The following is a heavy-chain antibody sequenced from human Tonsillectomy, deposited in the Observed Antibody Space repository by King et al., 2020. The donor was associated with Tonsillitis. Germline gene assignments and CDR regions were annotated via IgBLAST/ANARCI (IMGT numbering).Heavy chain of an antibody. CDR3: ARVIGGRSGFFDY. J-gene: IGHJ4*02. V-gene: IGHV3-11*05. CDR2: ISSSNSYT. Sequence: VQLVESGGGLVKPGGSLRLSCAASGFGFSDYYMTWIRQAPGKGLEWISDISSSNSYTNYADSVKGRFTISRDNAKTSLYLQINSLRAEDTAVYYCARVIGGRSGFFDYWGQGTLVTVSS. CDR1: GFGFSDYY. D-gene: IGHD3-22*01.